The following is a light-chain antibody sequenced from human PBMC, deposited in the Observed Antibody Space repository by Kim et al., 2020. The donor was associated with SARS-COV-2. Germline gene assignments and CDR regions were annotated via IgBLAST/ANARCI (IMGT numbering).Light chain of an antibody. Sequence: SPCETATLSCMSSQSVSSNLAWDQPKPGQAPRLLIYGASTRATGIPARFSGSGSGTEFTLTISSLQSEDFAVYYCQQYNNWLYTFGQGTKLEIK. J-gene: IGKJ2*01. CDR3: QQYNNWLYT. V-gene: IGKV3-15*01. CDR1: QSVSSN. CDR2: GAS.